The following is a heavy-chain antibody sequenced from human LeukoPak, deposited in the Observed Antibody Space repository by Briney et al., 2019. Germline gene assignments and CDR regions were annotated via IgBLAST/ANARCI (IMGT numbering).Heavy chain of an antibody. CDR2: ISGSGGRT. Sequence: PGGSLRLSCAASKFTFSNYVMSWVRQAPGKGLEWVSGISGSGGRTYYAESVKGRFTISRDNSKNTLYLQMNSPRAEDTAEYYCAKGSYSSSWYGYFDYWGQGTLVTVSS. V-gene: IGHV3-23*01. D-gene: IGHD6-13*01. CDR3: AKGSYSSSWYGYFDY. J-gene: IGHJ4*02. CDR1: KFTFSNYV.